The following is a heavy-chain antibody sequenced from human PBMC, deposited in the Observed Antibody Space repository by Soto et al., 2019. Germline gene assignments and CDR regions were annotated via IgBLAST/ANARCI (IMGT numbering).Heavy chain of an antibody. J-gene: IGHJ4*02. Sequence: EVQLVETGGGLIQPGGSLRVSCAASGFSVSNNYMSWVRQAPGTGLEWVSVIYSDGTTSYADSVKGRFTISIDTSKNTLYLQMNSLRAEDTAVYYCAKNNDYWGQGTLVTVSS. CDR3: AKNNDY. V-gene: IGHV3-53*02. CDR1: GFSVSNNY. CDR2: IYSDGTT.